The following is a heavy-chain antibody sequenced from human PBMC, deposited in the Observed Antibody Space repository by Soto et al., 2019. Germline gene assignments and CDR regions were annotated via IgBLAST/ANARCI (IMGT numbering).Heavy chain of an antibody. D-gene: IGHD3-10*01. CDR1: GYNFISYD. CDR2: MSSNSGHT. V-gene: IGHV1-8*01. CDR3: ARGPSSRGFNY. J-gene: IGHJ4*02. Sequence: QVQLVQSGAEVKEPGASVKVSCKASGYNFISYDFNWVRQAAGQGPEWMGWMSSNSGHTGYAQKFQGRVTMTRDISTSPAHMALRSLRSDDPAASYCARGPSSRGFNYWGPGVLVAVSS.